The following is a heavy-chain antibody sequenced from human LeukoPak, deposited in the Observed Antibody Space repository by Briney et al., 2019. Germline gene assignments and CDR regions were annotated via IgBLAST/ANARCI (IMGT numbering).Heavy chain of an antibody. CDR3: ARARIQLWRTDFDY. J-gene: IGHJ4*01. CDR2: ISSTRRDI. CDR1: GFTFSYYT. V-gene: IGHV3-21*01. D-gene: IGHD5-18*01. Sequence: TGGSLRLSCAASGFTFSYYTMNWVRQAPGKGLEWVPSISSTRRDIYYADSMRGRFSIARDNANNSLFLQIGGLRAEDTAVYYCARARIQLWRTDFDYWGQGTLVTVSS.